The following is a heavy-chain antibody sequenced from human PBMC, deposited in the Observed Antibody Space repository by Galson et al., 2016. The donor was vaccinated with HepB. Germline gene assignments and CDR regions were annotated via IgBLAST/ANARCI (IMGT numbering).Heavy chain of an antibody. D-gene: IGHD4-23*01. CDR2: TYYRSKWYT. J-gene: IGHJ3*02. CDR3: ARDPPVSNSIFDM. Sequence: CAISGDSVSSNSAAWNWIRQSPSRGLEWLGRTYYRSKWYTDYAVSVQRRITVPSDPSQNPFSLQLNSVTPAATAVYYCARDPPVSNSIFDMWGQGTMVTVSS. CDR1: GDSVSSNSAA. V-gene: IGHV6-1*01.